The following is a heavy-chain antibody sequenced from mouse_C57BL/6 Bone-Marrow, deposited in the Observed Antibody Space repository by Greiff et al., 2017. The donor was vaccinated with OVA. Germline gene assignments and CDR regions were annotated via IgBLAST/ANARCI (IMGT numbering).Heavy chain of an antibody. V-gene: IGHV5-6*01. D-gene: IGHD2-3*01. Sequence: EVQLVESGGDLVKPGGSLKLSCAASGFTFSSYGMSWVRQTPDKSLEWVATISSGGSYTYYPDSVKGRFTISRDNAKNTLYLQMSSLKSEDTAMYYCASPSDGLFAYWGQGTLVTVSA. CDR2: ISSGGSYT. CDR1: GFTFSSYG. J-gene: IGHJ3*01. CDR3: ASPSDGLFAY.